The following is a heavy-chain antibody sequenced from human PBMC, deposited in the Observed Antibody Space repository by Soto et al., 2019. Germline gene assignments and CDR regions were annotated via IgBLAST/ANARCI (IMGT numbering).Heavy chain of an antibody. J-gene: IGHJ4*02. Sequence: QVQLVESGGGVVQPGRSLRLSCAASESTFSNSGMHWVRQAPGKGLKWVAVISNDGSDKYYADSLKGRFTISRENSKNTLFLQMNSLRPEDTAVYYCARAPRGFSAYDASLQIDSWGQGTLVTVSS. V-gene: IGHV3-30*03. CDR3: ARAPRGFSAYDASLQIDS. CDR2: ISNDGSDK. D-gene: IGHD5-12*01. CDR1: ESTFSNSG.